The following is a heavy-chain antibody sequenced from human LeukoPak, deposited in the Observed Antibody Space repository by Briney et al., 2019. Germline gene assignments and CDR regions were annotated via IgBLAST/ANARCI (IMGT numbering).Heavy chain of an antibody. V-gene: IGHV3-21*01. CDR2: ISSSSSYI. J-gene: IGHJ4*02. CDR3: ARDQQWLYYFDY. CDR1: GFTFSSYS. D-gene: IGHD6-19*01. Sequence: GGSLRLSCAASGFTFSSYSMNWVRQAPGKGLEWVSSISSSSSYIYYAGSVKGRFTISRDNAKSSLYLQMNSLRAEDTAVYYCARDQQWLYYFDYWGQGTLVTVSS.